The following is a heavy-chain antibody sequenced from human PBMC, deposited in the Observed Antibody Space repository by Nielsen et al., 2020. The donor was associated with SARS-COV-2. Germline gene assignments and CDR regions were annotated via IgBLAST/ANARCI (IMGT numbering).Heavy chain of an antibody. CDR3: AREESGPLDY. D-gene: IGHD3-10*01. J-gene: IGHJ4*02. Sequence: SETLSLTCTVSGGSISSSSYYWGWIRQPPGKGLEWIGSIYHSGSTYYNPSLKSRVTISVDTSKNQFSLKLSSVTAADTAVYYCAREESGPLDYWGQGTLVTVSS. CDR1: GGSISSSSYY. CDR2: IYHSGST. V-gene: IGHV4-39*07.